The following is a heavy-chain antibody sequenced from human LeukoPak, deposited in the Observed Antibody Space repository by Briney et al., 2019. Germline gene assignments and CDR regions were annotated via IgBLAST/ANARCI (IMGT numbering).Heavy chain of an antibody. Sequence: GASVNLSCKSSGYTFTIYYMHWVRQAPGQGLEWMGIINPSGGSTSYAQKFQGRVTMTRDTSTSTVYMELSSLRSEDTAVYYCARGPYRGLEYGMDVWGQGATVTVSS. CDR3: ARGPYRGLEYGMDV. J-gene: IGHJ6*02. CDR1: GYTFTIYY. V-gene: IGHV1-46*01. CDR2: INPSGGST. D-gene: IGHD1-1*01.